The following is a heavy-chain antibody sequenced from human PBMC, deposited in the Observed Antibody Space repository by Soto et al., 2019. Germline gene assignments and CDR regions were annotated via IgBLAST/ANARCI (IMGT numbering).Heavy chain of an antibody. CDR1: GGTFSSYA. J-gene: IGHJ6*02. CDR2: IIPIFGTA. CDR3: ARVIGARGGYGMDV. Sequence: QVQLVQSGAEVKKPGSSVKVSCKASGGTFSSYAISWVRQAPGQGLEWMGGIIPIFGTANYAQKFQGRVTITADESTSTDYMELSSLRSEDTAVYYCARVIGARGGYGMDVWGQGTTVTVSS. D-gene: IGHD2-15*01. V-gene: IGHV1-69*01.